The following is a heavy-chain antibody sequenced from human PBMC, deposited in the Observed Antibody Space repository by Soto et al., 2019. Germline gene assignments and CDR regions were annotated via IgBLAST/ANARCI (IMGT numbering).Heavy chain of an antibody. CDR2: IYYSGST. V-gene: IGHV4-39*01. CDR3: ATFNDFWSVRRESQGRRFDP. D-gene: IGHD3-3*01. Sequence: SETLSLTCTVSGGSISSSSYYWGWIRQPPGKGLEWIGSIYYSGSTYYNPSLKSRVTISVDRSKNQFSLKLSSVTAADTAVYYCATFNDFWSVRRESQGRRFDPPGQRTLVTVSS. J-gene: IGHJ5*02. CDR1: GGSISSSSYY.